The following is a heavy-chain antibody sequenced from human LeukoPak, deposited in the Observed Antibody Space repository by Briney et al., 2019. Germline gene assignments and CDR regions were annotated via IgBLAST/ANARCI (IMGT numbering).Heavy chain of an antibody. CDR3: ARGPYISSWYYFDD. CDR1: GGSIGTYF. Sequence: SETLSLTCTVSGGSIGTYFWSWIRQSPGTGLEWIGYVFYNGNTNYNPSLKSRITMSVDTSKNQFSLKMRSVTAADTAVYYCARGPYISSWYYFDDWGQGTLVTVSS. D-gene: IGHD6-13*01. V-gene: IGHV4-59*01. J-gene: IGHJ4*02. CDR2: VFYNGNT.